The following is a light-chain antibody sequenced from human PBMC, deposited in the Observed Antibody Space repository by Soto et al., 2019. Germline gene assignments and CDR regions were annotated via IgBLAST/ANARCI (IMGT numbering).Light chain of an antibody. CDR1: SSDVGGYNF. V-gene: IGLV2-11*01. Sequence: QSVLTQPRSVSGSPGHSVTISCTGTSSDVGGYNFVSWYQQYPGKAPKLIIYDVTKRPSGVPDRFSGSKSGNTASLTISGLQAEDEADYYCCSYAGTYTLWVFGGGTQLTVL. CDR2: DVT. J-gene: IGLJ3*02. CDR3: CSYAGTYTLWV.